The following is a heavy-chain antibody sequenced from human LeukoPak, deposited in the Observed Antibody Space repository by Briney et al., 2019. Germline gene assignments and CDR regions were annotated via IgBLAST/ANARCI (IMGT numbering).Heavy chain of an antibody. D-gene: IGHD3-3*01. Sequence: PGGSLRLSCEVSGFAFGNFAMSWVHQAPGKRLEWVSGIGGSGAGTYYGDSVKGRFTISRDNSKNTLWLQMNSLRAEDTALYYCALHWSYDYWSEPFEFRGQGTMVAVSS. J-gene: IGHJ3*01. CDR2: IGGSGAGT. V-gene: IGHV3-23*01. CDR3: ALHWSYDYWSEPFEF. CDR1: GFAFGNFA.